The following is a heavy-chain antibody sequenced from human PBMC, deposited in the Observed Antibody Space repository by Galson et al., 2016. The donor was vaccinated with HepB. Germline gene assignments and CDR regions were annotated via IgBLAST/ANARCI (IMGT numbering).Heavy chain of an antibody. CDR2: ISYDGSNK. D-gene: IGHD1-26*01. V-gene: IGHV3-30-3*01. J-gene: IGHJ4*02. CDR3: ARDAHSVGTKGRLDY. Sequence: SLRLSCAASGFTFSSYAMHWVRQAPGKGLEWVAVISYDGSNKNYADAVKGRFTISRDNSKNTLYPPMSSLRFEDTAVYYCARDAHSVGTKGRLDYWGQGTLVTVSS. CDR1: GFTFSSYA.